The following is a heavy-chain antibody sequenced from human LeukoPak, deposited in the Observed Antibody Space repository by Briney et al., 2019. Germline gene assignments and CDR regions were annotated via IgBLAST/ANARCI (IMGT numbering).Heavy chain of an antibody. Sequence: QPGRSLRLSCAASGFTFSSYSMNWVRQAPGKGLEWVSYISSSSSTIYYADSVKGRFTISRDNAKNSLYLQMNSLRAEDTAVYYCARDRWGFSSGYGFDYWGQGTLVTVSS. J-gene: IGHJ4*02. CDR2: ISSSSSTI. V-gene: IGHV3-48*04. CDR1: GFTFSSYS. D-gene: IGHD3-22*01. CDR3: ARDRWGFSSGYGFDY.